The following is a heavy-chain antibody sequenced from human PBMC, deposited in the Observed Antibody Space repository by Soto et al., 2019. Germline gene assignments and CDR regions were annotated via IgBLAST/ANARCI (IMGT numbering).Heavy chain of an antibody. J-gene: IGHJ4*02. CDR2: ISHSGGNT. Sequence: EVQLLESGGGLVQPGGSLRLSCAASGFTFSSYGMSWVRQAPGKGLEWVSAISHSGGNTYYADSVKGRFAISRDNSKNTPYLQMNSLRAADTAVYYCATFIFCSSTSCYGREGGYWGQGTLVTVSS. CDR1: GFTFSSYG. V-gene: IGHV3-23*01. D-gene: IGHD2-2*01. CDR3: ATFIFCSSTSCYGREGGY.